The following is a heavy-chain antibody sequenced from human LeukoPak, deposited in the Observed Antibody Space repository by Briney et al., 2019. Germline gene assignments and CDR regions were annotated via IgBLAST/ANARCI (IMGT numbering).Heavy chain of an antibody. CDR3: ARTSYCGGDCYPNYFDY. CDR1: GGTFISYA. Sequence: ASVKVSCKASGGTFISYAISWVRQAPGQGLEWMGGIIPIFGTANYVQKFQGRVTITTDEPTSTAYMELSSLRSEDTAVYYCARTSYCGGDCYPNYFDYWGQGTLVTVSS. D-gene: IGHD2-21*02. CDR2: IIPIFGTA. J-gene: IGHJ4*02. V-gene: IGHV1-69*05.